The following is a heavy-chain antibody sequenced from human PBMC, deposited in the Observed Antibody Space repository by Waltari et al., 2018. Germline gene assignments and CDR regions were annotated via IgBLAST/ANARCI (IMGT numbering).Heavy chain of an antibody. CDR1: GGSISSRSYY. Sequence: QLQLQESAPGLVKPSETLSLTCTVSGGSISSRSYYYGWIRHPPGKGLEWIGSIYYSGSTYYNPSLKRRVTISVDTSKNQFSLKLSSVTAADTAVYYCAREGRLYDIFHHFDYWGQGTLVTVSS. CDR3: AREGRLYDIFHHFDY. V-gene: IGHV4-39*07. J-gene: IGHJ4*02. D-gene: IGHD3-9*01. CDR2: IYYSGST.